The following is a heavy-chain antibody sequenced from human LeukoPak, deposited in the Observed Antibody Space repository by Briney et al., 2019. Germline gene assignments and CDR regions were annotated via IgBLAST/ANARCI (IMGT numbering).Heavy chain of an antibody. CDR2: IRYDGSNK. J-gene: IGHJ4*02. V-gene: IGHV3-30*02. CDR3: ARAGRGYSYGSFDY. D-gene: IGHD5-18*01. CDR1: GFTFSSYG. Sequence: GGSLRLSCAASGFTFSSYGMHWVRQAPGKGLEWVAFIRYDGSNKYYADSVKGRFTISRDNSKNTLYLQMNSLRAEDTAVYYCARAGRGYSYGSFDYWGQGTLVTVSS.